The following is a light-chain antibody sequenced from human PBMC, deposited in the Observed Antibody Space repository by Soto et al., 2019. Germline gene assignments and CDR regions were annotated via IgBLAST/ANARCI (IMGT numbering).Light chain of an antibody. CDR3: AAWDDSQSGFYV. CDR1: SSDIGSNY. Sequence: QSVLTPPTSTSWTPGEGVTLSCSGSSSDIGSNYVYWYQQLPGTAPKILIYRNNQRPSGVPDRFSGSKSGSSASLAISGLRSEDEADYHCAAWDDSQSGFYVFGTGTKVTVL. V-gene: IGLV1-47*01. CDR2: RNN. J-gene: IGLJ1*01.